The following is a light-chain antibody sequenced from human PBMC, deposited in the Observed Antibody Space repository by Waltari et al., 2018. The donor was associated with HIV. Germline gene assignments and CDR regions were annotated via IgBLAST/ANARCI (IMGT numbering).Light chain of an antibody. V-gene: IGKV3-15*01. Sequence: EIVMTQSPATLSVSPGERATLSCRASQSVSSNVAWYQQKPGQAPRLLIYGASTRATGIPARFSGSGSGTEFTLTISSLQSADFAVYYCQQYNNWPQTFGQGTKVEIK. J-gene: IGKJ1*01. CDR3: QQYNNWPQT. CDR1: QSVSSN. CDR2: GAS.